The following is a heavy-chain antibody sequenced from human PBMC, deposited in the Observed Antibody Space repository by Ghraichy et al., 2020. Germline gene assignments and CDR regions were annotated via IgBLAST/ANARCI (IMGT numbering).Heavy chain of an antibody. Sequence: GGSLRLSCAASGFTFSRHWMSWVRQAPGKGLEWVTNINEDGSGKIYVDSVKGRFSISRDNAKNSLYLEMNSLRADDTAIYYCARGDAPARTPADSWSQGTLVTVSS. CDR3: ARGDAPARTPADS. J-gene: IGHJ4*02. CDR2: INEDGSGK. V-gene: IGHV3-7*03. D-gene: IGHD3-16*01. CDR1: GFTFSRHW.